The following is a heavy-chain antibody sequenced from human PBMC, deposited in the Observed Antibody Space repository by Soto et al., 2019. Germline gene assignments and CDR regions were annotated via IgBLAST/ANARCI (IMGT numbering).Heavy chain of an antibody. CDR2: IYYSGST. V-gene: IGHV4-59*01. Sequence: PSETLSLTCTVSGDSLTTYYWNWIRQPPGKGLEWIGFIYYSGSTSYNPSLKSRVTISLDTSKSQVSLKLNSVTATDTAVYYCAGAGYGILTGSYKKQRYFDYWGRGTLVTVSS. CDR3: AGAGYGILTGSYKKQRYFDY. CDR1: GDSLTTYY. D-gene: IGHD3-9*01. J-gene: IGHJ4*02.